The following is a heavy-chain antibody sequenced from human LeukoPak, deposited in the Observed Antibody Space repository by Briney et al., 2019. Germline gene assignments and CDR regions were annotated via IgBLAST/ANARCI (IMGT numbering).Heavy chain of an antibody. V-gene: IGHV4-31*11. D-gene: IGHD6-13*01. CDR2: IYYSGST. Sequence: SETLSLTCAVSGGSISSGGYYWSWIRQHPGKGLEWIGYIYYSGSTYYNPSLKSRVTISVDTSKNQFSLKLSSVTAADTAVYYCARGGGISCFDYWGQGTLVTVSS. CDR3: ARGGGISCFDY. J-gene: IGHJ4*02. CDR1: GGSISSGGYY.